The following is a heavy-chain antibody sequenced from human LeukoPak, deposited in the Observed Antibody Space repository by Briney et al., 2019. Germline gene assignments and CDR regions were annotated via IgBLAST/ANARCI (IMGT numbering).Heavy chain of an antibody. V-gene: IGHV3-48*04. D-gene: IGHD5-12*01. J-gene: IGHJ4*02. CDR1: GFTFSSYS. CDR3: ARLVGKRYSAYDLVY. Sequence: GGSLRLSCAASGFTFSSYSMNWVRQAPGKGLEWVSYISSRSSTIYYADSVKGRFTISRDNAKNSLYLQMNSLRAEDTAVYYCARLVGKRYSAYDLVYWGQGTLVTVSS. CDR2: ISSRSSTI.